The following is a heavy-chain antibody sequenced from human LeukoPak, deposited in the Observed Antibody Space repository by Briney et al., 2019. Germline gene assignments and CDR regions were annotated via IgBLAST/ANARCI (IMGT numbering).Heavy chain of an antibody. V-gene: IGHV1-18*04. CDR3: ARGGYYDFWSAETFYYYYYMDV. CDR2: ISAYNGNT. D-gene: IGHD3-3*01. CDR1: GYTFTGHY. Sequence: ASVKVSCKASGYTFTGHYMHWVRQAPGQGLEWMGWISAYNGNTNYAQKLQGRVTMTTDTSTSTAYMELRSLRSDDTAVYYCARGGYYDFWSAETFYYYYYMDVWGKGTTVTVSS. J-gene: IGHJ6*03.